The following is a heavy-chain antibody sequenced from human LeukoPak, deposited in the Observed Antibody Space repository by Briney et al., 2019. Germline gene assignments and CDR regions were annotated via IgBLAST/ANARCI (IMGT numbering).Heavy chain of an antibody. J-gene: IGHJ3*02. CDR2: IGTAGDT. V-gene: IGHV3-13*01. D-gene: IGHD1-26*01. CDR1: GFTFSSYD. Sequence: QSGGSLRLSCAASGFTFSSYDMHWVRQATGKGLEWVSAIGTAGDTYYPGSVKGRFTISRENAKNSLYLQMDSLRAGDTAVYYCARYSGNWDDFDILGQGTIVTVFS. CDR3: ARYSGNWDDFDI.